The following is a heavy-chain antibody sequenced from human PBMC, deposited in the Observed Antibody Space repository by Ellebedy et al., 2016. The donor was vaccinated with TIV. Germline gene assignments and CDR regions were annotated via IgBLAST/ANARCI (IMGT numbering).Heavy chain of an antibody. CDR2: IKQDGTEE. CDR1: GFTFSSHH. V-gene: IGHV3-7*01. Sequence: GESLKISXAASGFTFSSHHMVWVRQAPGKGLEWVANIKQDGTEEYYVDSVKGRFTISRDNAKNSLYLQMNSLRAEDTAVYYCARTYQTAMVRGVISPCDYWGQGTLVTVSS. CDR3: ARTYQTAMVRGVISPCDY. D-gene: IGHD3-10*01. J-gene: IGHJ4*02.